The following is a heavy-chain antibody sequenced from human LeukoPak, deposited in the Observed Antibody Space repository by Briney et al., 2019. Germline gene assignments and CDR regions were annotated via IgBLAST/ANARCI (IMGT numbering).Heavy chain of an antibody. CDR1: GGSFSGYY. Sequence: SETLSLTCAVYGGSFSGYYWSWIRQPPGKGLEWIGEINHSGSTNYNPSLKSRVTISVDTSKNQFSQKLSSVTAADTAVYYCARGDSSGYYFPHFDYWGQGTLVPVSS. CDR3: ARGDSSGYYFPHFDY. CDR2: INHSGST. J-gene: IGHJ4*02. V-gene: IGHV4-34*01. D-gene: IGHD3-22*01.